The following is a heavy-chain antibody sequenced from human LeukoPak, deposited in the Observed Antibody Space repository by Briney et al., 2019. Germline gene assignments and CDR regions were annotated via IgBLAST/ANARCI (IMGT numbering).Heavy chain of an antibody. CDR2: MNPNSGNT. CDR1: GYTFTSYD. Sequence: GASVKVSCKASGYTFTSYDINWVRQATGQGLEWMGWMNPNSGNTGYAQKFQGRVTMTRNTSISTAYMELSSLRSEDTAVYYCARAHPLGYCSSTSCSSYYFDYWGQGTLVTVSS. CDR3: ARAHPLGYCSSTSCSSYYFDY. J-gene: IGHJ4*02. D-gene: IGHD2-2*01. V-gene: IGHV1-8*01.